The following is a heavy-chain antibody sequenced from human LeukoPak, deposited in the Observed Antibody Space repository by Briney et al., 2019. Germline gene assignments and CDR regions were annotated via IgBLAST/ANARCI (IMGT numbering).Heavy chain of an antibody. Sequence: PGGSLRLSCAASEFTFSDYWMHWVRQAPGKGLVWVSRINSDGSDTNYADSVKGRFTISRDNAENSLFLQMNSLRAEDTAIYYCARDHTSTAHLMYWGQGTLVTVSS. V-gene: IGHV3-74*01. D-gene: IGHD5-18*01. CDR2: INSDGSDT. J-gene: IGHJ4*02. CDR1: EFTFSDYW. CDR3: ARDHTSTAHLMY.